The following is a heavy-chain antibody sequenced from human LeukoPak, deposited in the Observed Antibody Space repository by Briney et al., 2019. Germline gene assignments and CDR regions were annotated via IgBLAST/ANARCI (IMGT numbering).Heavy chain of an antibody. Sequence: PSQTLSLTCAISGDSVSSNSAAWNWIRQSPSRGLEWLGRTYYRSKWYNDYAVSVKSRITINPDTSKNQFSLQLNSVTPEDTAVYYCARGGIVVVPAAIDYYYYMDVWGKGPRSPSP. CDR3: ARGGIVVVPAAIDYYYYMDV. CDR1: GDSVSSNSAA. D-gene: IGHD2-2*01. J-gene: IGHJ6*03. V-gene: IGHV6-1*01. CDR2: TYYRSKWYN.